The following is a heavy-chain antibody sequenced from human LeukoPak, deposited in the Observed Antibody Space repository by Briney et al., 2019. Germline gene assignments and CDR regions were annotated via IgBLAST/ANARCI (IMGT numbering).Heavy chain of an antibody. D-gene: IGHD3-10*01. Sequence: GGTLRLSCAASGFTFGNYGMSWVRQAPGKGLGWVSAISGSGGSTYYADSVKGRFTISRDNAKNSLYLQMNSLRAEDTAVYYCAELGITMIGGVRGKGTTVTISS. CDR1: GFTFGNYG. CDR3: AELGITMIGGV. J-gene: IGHJ6*04. CDR2: ISGSGGST. V-gene: IGHV3-23*01.